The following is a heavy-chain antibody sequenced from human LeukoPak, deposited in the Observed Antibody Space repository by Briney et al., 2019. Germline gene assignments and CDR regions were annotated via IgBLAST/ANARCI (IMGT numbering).Heavy chain of an antibody. J-gene: IGHJ4*02. CDR2: ISGSGGST. V-gene: IGHV3-23*01. Sequence: GGSLRLSCAASGFTFSSYAMSWVRQAPGKGLEWVSAISGSGGSTYYADSVKGRFTISRDNSKNTLYLQMNSLRAEDTAVYYCAKDRALAAYDFWSGYYDYHYWGQGTLVTVSS. CDR3: AKDRALAAYDFWSGYYDYHY. CDR1: GFTFSSYA. D-gene: IGHD3-3*01.